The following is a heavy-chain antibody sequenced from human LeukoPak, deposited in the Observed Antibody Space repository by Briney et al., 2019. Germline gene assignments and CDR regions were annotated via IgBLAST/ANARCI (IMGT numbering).Heavy chain of an antibody. J-gene: IGHJ4*02. CDR2: TNSDGTIT. CDR3: ARSDYCDY. CDR1: GFAFNAYW. Sequence: PGGSLRLSCAASGFAFNAYWMHWVRQAPGKGLVWVSRTNSDGTITTYADTVKGRFTISRDNAKNTLYLQMSSLRAEDTAVYYCARSDYCDYWGQGTLVTVSS. V-gene: IGHV3-74*03.